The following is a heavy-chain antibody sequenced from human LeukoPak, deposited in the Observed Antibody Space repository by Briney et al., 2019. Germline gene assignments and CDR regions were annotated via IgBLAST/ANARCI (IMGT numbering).Heavy chain of an antibody. CDR2: IYYSGST. Sequence: PSQTLSLTCTVSGGSISSGGYYWSWIRQHPGKGLEWIGYIYYSGSTYYNPSLKSRVTISVDTSKNQFSLKLSSVTAADTAVYYCARVSGLRNWYFDLWGRGTLVTVSS. J-gene: IGHJ2*01. D-gene: IGHD5/OR15-5a*01. CDR3: ARVSGLRNWYFDL. CDR1: GGSISSGGYY. V-gene: IGHV4-31*03.